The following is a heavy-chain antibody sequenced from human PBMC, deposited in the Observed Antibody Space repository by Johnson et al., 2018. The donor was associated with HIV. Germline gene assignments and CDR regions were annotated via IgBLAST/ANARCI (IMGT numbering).Heavy chain of an antibody. J-gene: IGHJ3*02. Sequence: QVQLVESGGGVVQPGTSLRLSCTASGFAFSSYALHWVRQAPGKGLEWVAVISYDGRDAYYADSVKGRFTISRDNAKNSLYLQMNSLRADDTAVYYCARERATLFFRASGAAFDIWGQGTMVTVSS. CDR1: GFAFSSYA. CDR3: ARERATLFFRASGAAFDI. V-gene: IGHV3-30*04. D-gene: IGHD3-3*01. CDR2: ISYDGRDA.